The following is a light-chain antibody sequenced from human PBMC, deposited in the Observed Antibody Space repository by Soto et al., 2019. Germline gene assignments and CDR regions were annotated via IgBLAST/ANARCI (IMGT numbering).Light chain of an antibody. CDR3: QQSYSTLRT. Sequence: DIQMTQSPSSLSASVGDRVTITCRASQSISNYLNWYQQKPGKAPNLLIYAASSLRSGVPARFSGSGSGTDFTLTISRLQPEDFATYYCQQSYSTLRTFGQGTKVDIK. CDR1: QSISNY. V-gene: IGKV1-39*01. J-gene: IGKJ1*01. CDR2: AAS.